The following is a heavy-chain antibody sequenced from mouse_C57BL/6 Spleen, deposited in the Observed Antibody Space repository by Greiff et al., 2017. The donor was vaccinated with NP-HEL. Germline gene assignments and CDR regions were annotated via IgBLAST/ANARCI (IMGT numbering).Heavy chain of an antibody. V-gene: IGHV5-17*01. J-gene: IGHJ1*03. D-gene: IGHD4-1*02. CDR2: ISSGSSTI. CDR3: ARQLGLWYFDV. CDR1: GFTFSDYG. Sequence: EVKVVESGGGLVKPGGSLKLSCAASGFTFSDYGMHWVRQAPEKGLEWVAYISSGSSTIYYADTVKGRFTISRDNAKNTLFLQMTSLRSEDTAMYYCARQLGLWYFDVWGTGTTVTVSS.